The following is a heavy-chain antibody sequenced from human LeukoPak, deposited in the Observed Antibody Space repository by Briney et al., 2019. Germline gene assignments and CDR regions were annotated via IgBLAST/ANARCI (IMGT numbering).Heavy chain of an antibody. CDR3: AREAMITFGGVIH. D-gene: IGHD3-16*02. CDR1: GGSISSGDYY. Sequence: SETLSLTCTVSGGSISSGDYYRSWIRQPPGKGLEWIGYIYYSGSTYYNPSLKSRVTISVDTSKNQFSLKLSSVTAADTAVYYCAREAMITFGGVIHWGQGTLVTVSS. CDR2: IYYSGST. V-gene: IGHV4-30-4*01. J-gene: IGHJ4*02.